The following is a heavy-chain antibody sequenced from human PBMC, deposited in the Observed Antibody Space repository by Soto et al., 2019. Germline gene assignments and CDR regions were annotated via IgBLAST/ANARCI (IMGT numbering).Heavy chain of an antibody. CDR3: AREATNDFSGGYLSNWFDP. J-gene: IGHJ5*02. V-gene: IGHV1-69*01. CDR1: GGTFGSYA. CDR2: IMPIFGTA. Sequence: QVQLVQSGTEVRKPGSSVKVSCKASGGTFGSYAVSWVRQAPGQGLEWMGGIMPIFGTANYAQNCEGRVTITADESTNTAYMEVNTVRSADTAVYYCAREATNDFSGGYLSNWFDPWGQGTLITVFS. D-gene: IGHD3-3*01.